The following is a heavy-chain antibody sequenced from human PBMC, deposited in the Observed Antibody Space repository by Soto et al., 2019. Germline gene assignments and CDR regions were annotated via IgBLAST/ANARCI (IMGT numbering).Heavy chain of an antibody. V-gene: IGHV3-7*03. J-gene: IGHJ4*02. CDR3: AKRTTLEN. Sequence: LSLSCAASGFTFSSYWMSWVRQAPGKGLEWVANIKQDGSEKYYVDSVKGRFTISRDSSKNTLYLQMNSLRAEDTAVYYCAKRTTLENWGQGTLETVSS. CDR1: GFTFSSYW. D-gene: IGHD4-17*01. CDR2: IKQDGSEK.